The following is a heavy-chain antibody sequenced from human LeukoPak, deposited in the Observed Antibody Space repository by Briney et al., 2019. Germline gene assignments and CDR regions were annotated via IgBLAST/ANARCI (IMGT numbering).Heavy chain of an antibody. D-gene: IGHD5-18*01. J-gene: IGHJ4*02. CDR1: GFTFSSYE. Sequence: LGGSLRLSCAASGFTFSSYEMNWVRQAPGKGLEWVSYISSSGSSIYYADSVKGRFTISRDNAKNSLYLQMNSLRAGDTAVYYCARIAWIQLDFDYWGQGTLVTVSS. CDR2: ISSSGSSI. CDR3: ARIAWIQLDFDY. V-gene: IGHV3-48*03.